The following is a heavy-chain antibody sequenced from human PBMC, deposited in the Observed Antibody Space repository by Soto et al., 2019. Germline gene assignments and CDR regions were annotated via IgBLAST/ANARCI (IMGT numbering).Heavy chain of an antibody. D-gene: IGHD2-15*01. V-gene: IGHV3-30-3*01. CDR1: VFTFSSFV. CDR2: ISYDGNNK. Sequence: GGSLRLSCVSSVFTFSSFVMHWVRQAPGKGLEGVALISYDGNNKYHADSVKGRFTISRDNSKNTMYLQMNSLRAEDTAAYYCVKVFSGYFDYWGQGTLVTVS. CDR3: VKVFSGYFDY. J-gene: IGHJ4*02.